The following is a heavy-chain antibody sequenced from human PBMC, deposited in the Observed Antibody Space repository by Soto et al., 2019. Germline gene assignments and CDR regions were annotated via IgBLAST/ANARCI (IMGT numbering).Heavy chain of an antibody. J-gene: IGHJ4*02. CDR3: ARERSRIDY. CDR1: GFTFSSYW. CDR2: IKQGGSEK. V-gene: IGHV3-7*04. Sequence: EMQLVESGGGLVQPGGSLRLSCAASGFTFSSYWMSWVRQAPGKGLEWVANIKQGGSEKYYVDSVKGRFTISRDNAKNSLYLQMNSLRVGDTAVYYCARERSRIDYWGQGTLVTVSS.